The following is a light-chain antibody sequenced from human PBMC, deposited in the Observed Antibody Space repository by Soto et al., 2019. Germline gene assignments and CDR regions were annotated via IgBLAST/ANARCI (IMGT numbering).Light chain of an antibody. CDR2: DVS. CDR3: SSYTSGSLRL. J-gene: IGLJ1*01. CDR1: SSYVGDYKY. V-gene: IGLV2-14*01. Sequence: QSVLTQPASVSGSPGQSITFSCTGNSSYVGDYKYVSWYQQHPGKAPKLMIYDVSTRPSGVSNRFSGSKSGNTASLTISGLQAEDEAYYYCSSYTSGSLRLFGTGTKVTVL.